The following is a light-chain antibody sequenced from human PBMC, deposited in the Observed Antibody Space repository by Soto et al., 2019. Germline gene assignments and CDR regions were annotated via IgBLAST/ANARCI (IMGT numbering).Light chain of an antibody. CDR1: QSMYKY. J-gene: IGKJ1*01. V-gene: IGKV1-39*01. Sequence: IQLTQSPSSLSASVGDRVTITCRASQSMYKYSNWYQQKPGEAPKLLIYATSKLQSGVPSRFSGSGSGTDYVLTISSLQPEDFATYYCQQSYSNRTFGQGTRVEI. CDR3: QQSYSNRT. CDR2: ATS.